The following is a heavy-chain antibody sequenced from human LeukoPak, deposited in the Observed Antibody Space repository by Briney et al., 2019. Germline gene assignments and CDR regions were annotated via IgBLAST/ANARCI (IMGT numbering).Heavy chain of an antibody. CDR3: APGGDYCSSSSCPS. D-gene: IGHD2-2*01. CDR1: GFTFSSYG. J-gene: IGHJ3*01. V-gene: IGHV3-21*04. CDR2: ISSSSSYI. Sequence: GGSLRLSCAASGFTFSSYGMHWVRQAPGKGLEWVSSISSSSSYIYYADSVKGRFTISRDNAKNSLYLQMNSLRAEDTAVYYCAPGGDYCSSSSCPSWGQGTIVTVSS.